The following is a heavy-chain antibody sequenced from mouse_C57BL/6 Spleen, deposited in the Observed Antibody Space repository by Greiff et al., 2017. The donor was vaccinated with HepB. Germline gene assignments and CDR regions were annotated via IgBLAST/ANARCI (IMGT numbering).Heavy chain of an antibody. CDR2: IDPETGGT. J-gene: IGHJ4*01. CDR1: GYTFTDYE. D-gene: IGHD2-5*01. Sequence: QVQLQQSGAELVRPGASVTLSCKASGYTFTDYEMHWVKQTPVHGLEWIGAIDPETGGTAYNQKFKGKAILTADQSSSTAYMELRSLTSEDSAVYYCTRGKDYSNYVYWGQGTSVTVSS. CDR3: TRGKDYSNYVY. V-gene: IGHV1-15*01.